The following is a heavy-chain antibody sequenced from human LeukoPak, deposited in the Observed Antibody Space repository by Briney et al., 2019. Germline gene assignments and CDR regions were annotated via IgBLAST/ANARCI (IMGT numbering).Heavy chain of an antibody. CDR2: ISYDRSNK. CDR1: GFPFSSYG. D-gene: IGHD5-18*01. Sequence: GGSLRLSCAASGFPFSSYGMHWVRQAPGKGLEWVAVISYDRSNKYYADSVKGRFTISRDNSKNTLYLQMNSLRVEDTAVYYCAKGEANTAMVTNYYYGMDVWGQGTTVTVSS. J-gene: IGHJ6*02. V-gene: IGHV3-30*18. CDR3: AKGEANTAMVTNYYYGMDV.